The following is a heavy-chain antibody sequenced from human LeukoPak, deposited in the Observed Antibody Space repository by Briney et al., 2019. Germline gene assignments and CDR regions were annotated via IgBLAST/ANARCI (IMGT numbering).Heavy chain of an antibody. CDR1: GGTLSSFA. Sequence: ASVKVSCKASGGTLSSFAISWVGQAPGQGLEWMGGIIPILGTPNYAQKFQGRVTITADESANTAYMELSSLRPEDTAVYYCASRYCIAGSCHSTYYYYYGMDGWGQGTTVTVSS. CDR2: IIPILGTP. V-gene: IGHV1-69*13. CDR3: ASRYCIAGSCHSTYYYYYGMDG. D-gene: IGHD2-15*01. J-gene: IGHJ6*02.